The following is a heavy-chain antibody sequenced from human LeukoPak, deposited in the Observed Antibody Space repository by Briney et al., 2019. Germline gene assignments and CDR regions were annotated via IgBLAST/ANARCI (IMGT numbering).Heavy chain of an antibody. CDR2: IRHDSSDI. CDR1: GFTFSAYS. D-gene: IGHD5-24*01. V-gene: IGHV3-48*01. J-gene: IGHJ6*02. Sequence: GGSLRLSCAASGFTFSAYSMNWVRQAPGKGLEWISFIRHDSSDIYDADSVKGRFTISRDNGKNSVYLQMNSLRAEDTVVYYCARERGDGYNWYYYGMDVWGQGTTVTVSS. CDR3: ARERGDGYNWYYYGMDV.